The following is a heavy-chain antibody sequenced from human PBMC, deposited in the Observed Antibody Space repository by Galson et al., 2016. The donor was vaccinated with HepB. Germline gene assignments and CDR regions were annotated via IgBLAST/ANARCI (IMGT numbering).Heavy chain of an antibody. CDR3: AIMGSRGWYQYYYGMDT. CDR1: GYTFTSYW. D-gene: IGHD6-19*01. CDR2: IYAGDSDP. V-gene: IGHV5-51*01. Sequence: QSGAEVKKPGESLKISCKGFGYTFTSYWIAWVRQLPGKGLEWMGIIYAGDSDPQYGPSFQGQVTISVDKSISTAYLQWNSLKASDTAMYYCAIMGSRGWYQYYYGMDTWGQGTTVTVSS. J-gene: IGHJ6*02.